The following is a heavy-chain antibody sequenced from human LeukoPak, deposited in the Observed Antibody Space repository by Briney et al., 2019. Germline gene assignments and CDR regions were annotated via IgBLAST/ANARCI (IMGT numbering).Heavy chain of an antibody. CDR1: SGSLSSDSYY. CDR2: IYTSGST. Sequence: SETLSLTCTVSSGSLSSDSYYWSWIRQPAGKGLEWIGRIYTSGSTGYNPSLKSRVTISIDTSKNQFSLKLTSVTAADTAMYYCARDFRVYTTGWYYFDYWGQGTLVTVSS. D-gene: IGHD6-19*01. J-gene: IGHJ4*02. V-gene: IGHV4-61*02. CDR3: ARDFRVYTTGWYYFDY.